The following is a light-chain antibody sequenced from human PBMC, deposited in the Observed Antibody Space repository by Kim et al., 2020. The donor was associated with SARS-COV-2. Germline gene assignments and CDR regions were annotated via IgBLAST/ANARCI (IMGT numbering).Light chain of an antibody. Sequence: SYELTQPPSVSVAPGQTARITCGGNNIGGHSVHWYQQKPGRAPVLVIYYDSDRPSGIPERFSGSKAATTATLTISRVEAGDEADYYCQVWDTDTDDYVFGSGTKVTFL. V-gene: IGLV3-21*01. CDR2: YDS. J-gene: IGLJ1*01. CDR3: QVWDTDTDDYV. CDR1: NIGGHS.